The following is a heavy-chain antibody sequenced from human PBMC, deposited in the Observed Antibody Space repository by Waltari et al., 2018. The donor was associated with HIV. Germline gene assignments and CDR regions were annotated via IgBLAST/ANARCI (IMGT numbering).Heavy chain of an antibody. J-gene: IGHJ4*02. D-gene: IGHD3-22*01. CDR2: IVPNFGTP. V-gene: IGHV1-69*13. CDR1: GGIFSSLS. CDR3: ATDRPSYYYDSSAVLPLDN. Sequence: QVQLVQSGAEVKMPGSSVKVSCKTSGGIFSSLSFSWLRRAPGQGLEWMGVIVPNFGTPNYPQNFQGRVTITADESTGTVYMKLSSLTTEDTAVYYCATDRPSYYYDSSAVLPLDNWGQGTLVTVSS.